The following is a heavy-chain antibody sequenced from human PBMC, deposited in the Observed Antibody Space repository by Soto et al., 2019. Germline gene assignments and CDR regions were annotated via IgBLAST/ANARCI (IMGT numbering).Heavy chain of an antibody. CDR3: ARHLDYYDSSSYFDF. D-gene: IGHD3-22*01. J-gene: IGHJ4*02. CDR2: VYYSGST. V-gene: IGHV4-39*01. CDR1: GGSISSSSSY. Sequence: SETLSLTCTVPGGSISSSSSYWGWIRQPPGKGLEWIATVYYSGSTYYNPSLKSRVTISVDTSTNQSSLWLNSVTAADTAVYYCARHLDYYDSSSYFDFWGQGTLVTVSS.